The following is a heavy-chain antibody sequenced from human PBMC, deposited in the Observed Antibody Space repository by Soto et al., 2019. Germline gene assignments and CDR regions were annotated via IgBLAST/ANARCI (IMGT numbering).Heavy chain of an antibody. J-gene: IGHJ4*02. V-gene: IGHV3-72*01. CDR1: GFTFSDHY. CDR2: TRNKANSYST. CDR3: TRAPSGSYYFDY. D-gene: IGHD3-10*01. Sequence: GGSLRLSCEVSGFTFSDHYMDWVRQAPGKGLEWVGRTRNKANSYSTEYAVSVKGRFTVSRDDSKNSLYLQMNSLKTEYTAVYYCTRAPSGSYYFDYWGQGTLVTVS.